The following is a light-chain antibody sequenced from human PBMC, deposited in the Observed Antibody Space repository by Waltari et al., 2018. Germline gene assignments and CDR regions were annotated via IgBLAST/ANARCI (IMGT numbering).Light chain of an antibody. CDR2: DVN. J-gene: IGLJ3*02. V-gene: IGLV2-14*03. CDR3: CSFTSSSTWV. CDR1: SSDVGVYNY. Sequence: QSALTQPASVSGSPGQSITISCTGTSSDVGVYNYVSWYQQQPGKAPQLMIYDVNSRPSGVFNRFSGSKSGKTASLTISGLQAEDEADYYCCSFTSSSTWVFGGGTKVTVL.